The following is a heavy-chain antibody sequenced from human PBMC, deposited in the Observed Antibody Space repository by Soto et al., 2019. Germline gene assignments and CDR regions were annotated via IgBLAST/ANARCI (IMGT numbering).Heavy chain of an antibody. CDR2: ISSSSSYI. J-gene: IGHJ4*02. V-gene: IGHV3-21*01. Sequence: EVQLVESGGGLVKPGGSLRLSCAASGFTFSSFSMNWVRQAPGKGLEWVSSISSSSSYIYYADSVKGRFTISRDNAKNSLYLQMNSLRAEDTAVYYCAREPGDYGAYWGQGTLVTVSS. CDR3: AREPGDYGAY. CDR1: GFTFSSFS. D-gene: IGHD4-17*01.